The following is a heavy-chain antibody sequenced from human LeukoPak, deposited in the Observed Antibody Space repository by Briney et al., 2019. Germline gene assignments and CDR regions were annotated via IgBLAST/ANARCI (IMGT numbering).Heavy chain of an antibody. Sequence: GGSLRLSCAASGFTVSSNEVSWVRQAPGKGLEWVSSISGGSTYYADSRKGRFTISRDNSKNTLHLQMNSLRAEDTAVYYCKIPAYYYDSSGYYYEDYFDYWGQGTLVTVSS. V-gene: IGHV3-38-3*01. CDR3: KIPAYYYDSSGYYYEDYFDY. CDR2: ISGGST. D-gene: IGHD3-22*01. J-gene: IGHJ4*02. CDR1: GFTVSSNE.